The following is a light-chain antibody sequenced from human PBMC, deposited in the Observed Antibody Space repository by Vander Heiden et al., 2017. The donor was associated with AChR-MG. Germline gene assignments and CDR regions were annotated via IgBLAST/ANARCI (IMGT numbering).Light chain of an antibody. V-gene: IGKV3-20*01. J-gene: IGKJ3*01. CDR3: QQYCSSPRT. CDR2: GAS. Sequence: EIVLTQSPGTLSLSPGERATLSCRASQSISSSYLAWYQHKPGQAPRLLIYGASSRATGIPDRFSGSGSGTDFTLTISRLEPEDFAVYYCQQYCSSPRTFGHGTKVDIK. CDR1: QSISSSY.